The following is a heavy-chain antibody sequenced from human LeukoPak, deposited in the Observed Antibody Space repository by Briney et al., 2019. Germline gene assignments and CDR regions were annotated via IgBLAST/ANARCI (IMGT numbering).Heavy chain of an antibody. Sequence: GGSLRLSRAASGFTFSSYAMSWVRQAPGKWLEWVSAISGSGGSTYYADSVKGRFTISRDNSKNTLYLQMNSLRAEDTAVYYCAKDRPVDTAMGGLNTFDSWGQGTLVTVSS. D-gene: IGHD5-18*01. CDR1: GFTFSSYA. J-gene: IGHJ5*01. CDR3: AKDRPVDTAMGGLNTFDS. CDR2: ISGSGGST. V-gene: IGHV3-23*01.